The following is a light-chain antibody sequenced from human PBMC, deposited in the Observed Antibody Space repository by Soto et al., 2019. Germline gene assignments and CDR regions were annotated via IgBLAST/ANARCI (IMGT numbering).Light chain of an antibody. V-gene: IGLV2-8*01. CDR3: SSYAVSINV. Sequence: QSALTQPPSASGSPGQSVAISCTGTSSDVGGYNYVSWYQQHPGKAPKLMIYEVNKRPSGVPDRCSGSKSGNTASLTVSGLQAEDEADYYCSSYAVSINVFGTGTKLTVL. CDR1: SSDVGGYNY. J-gene: IGLJ1*01. CDR2: EVN.